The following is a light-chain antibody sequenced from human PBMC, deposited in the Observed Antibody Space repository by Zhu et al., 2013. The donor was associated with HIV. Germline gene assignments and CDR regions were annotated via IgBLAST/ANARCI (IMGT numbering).Light chain of an antibody. J-gene: IGKJ5*01. V-gene: IGKV1-13*02. CDR3: QQYYTYPIT. CDR2: NAS. Sequence: IQMTQSPSTLSASLGDRVTITCRTSQGVDRAVAWYQQSPGKSPKLIISNASGVIRGVPSRFSGGGSGTDFTLTISRLQSEDFATYYCQQYYTYPITFGQGTRLEI. CDR1: QGVDRA.